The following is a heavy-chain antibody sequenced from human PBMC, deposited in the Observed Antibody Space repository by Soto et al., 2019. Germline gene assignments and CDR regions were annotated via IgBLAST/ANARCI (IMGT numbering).Heavy chain of an antibody. D-gene: IGHD3-22*01. J-gene: IGHJ4*02. V-gene: IGHV4-59*01. CDR2: IYYSGST. Sequence: SDTLSLTCTVSGGSISSYYWSWIRQPPGKGLEWIGYIYYSGSTIYNPSLKSRVTISVDTSKNQFSLKLSSVTAADTAVYYCARESGYTMNLDYWGQGTLVTVSS. CDR1: GGSISSYY. CDR3: ARESGYTMNLDY.